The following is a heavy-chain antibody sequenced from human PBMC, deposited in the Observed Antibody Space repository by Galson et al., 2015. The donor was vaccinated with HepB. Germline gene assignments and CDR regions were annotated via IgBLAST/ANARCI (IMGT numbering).Heavy chain of an antibody. V-gene: IGHV3-23*01. J-gene: IGHJ4*02. D-gene: IGHD6-19*01. Sequence: SLRLSCAASGFTFSSYAMSWVRQAPGKGLEWVSAISGSGGSTYYADSVKGRFTISRDNSKNTLYLQMNSLRAEDTAVYYCAKGKWLLTGVADYWGQGTLVTVSS. CDR2: ISGSGGST. CDR1: GFTFSSYA. CDR3: AKGKWLLTGVADY.